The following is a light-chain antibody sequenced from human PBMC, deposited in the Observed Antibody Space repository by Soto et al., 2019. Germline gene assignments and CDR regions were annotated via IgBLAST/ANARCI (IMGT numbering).Light chain of an antibody. CDR1: SSDAGAYDF. V-gene: IGLV2-14*03. J-gene: IGLJ1*01. CDR3: SSYTTSSTRV. Sequence: QSALAQPASVSGSPGQSITISCTGTSSDAGAYDFVSWYQQHPDKAPKLMIYEVSNRPSGVSYRFSGSKSVNTATLTISGLQAEDEADYYCSSYTTSSTRVFGTGTTVTV. CDR2: EVS.